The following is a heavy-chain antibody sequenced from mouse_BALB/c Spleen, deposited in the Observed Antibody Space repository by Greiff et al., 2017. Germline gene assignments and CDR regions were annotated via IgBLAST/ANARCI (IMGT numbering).Heavy chain of an antibody. V-gene: IGHV1-82*01. Sequence: VMLVESGPELVKPGASVKISCKASGYAFSSSWMNWVKQRPGQGLEWIGRIYPGDGDTNYNGKFKGKATLTADKSSSTAYMQLSSLTSVDSAVYFCASTDYGGNYFDYWGQGTTLTVSS. J-gene: IGHJ2*01. CDR2: IYPGDGDT. CDR1: GYAFSSSW. D-gene: IGHD1-2*01. CDR3: ASTDYGGNYFDY.